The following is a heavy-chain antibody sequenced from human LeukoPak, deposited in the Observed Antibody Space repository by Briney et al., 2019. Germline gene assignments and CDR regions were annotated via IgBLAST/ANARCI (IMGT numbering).Heavy chain of an antibody. J-gene: IGHJ4*02. CDR3: VRGVGVSRFNYLDS. CDR1: GFTFSSYA. Sequence: PGGSLRLSCAASGFTFSSYAMSWVRQAPGKGLEWVSAISGSGGSTYYADSVKGRFTISRDNSKNTLYLQMISLRDDDTAVYYCVRGVGVSRFNYLDSWGQGTLVIVSS. V-gene: IGHV3-23*01. CDR2: ISGSGGST. D-gene: IGHD6-13*01.